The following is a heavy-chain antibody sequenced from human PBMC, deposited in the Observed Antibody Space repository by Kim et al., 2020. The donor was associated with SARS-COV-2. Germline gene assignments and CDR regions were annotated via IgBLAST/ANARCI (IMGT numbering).Heavy chain of an antibody. CDR2: IIPILGIA. D-gene: IGHD3-10*01. CDR3: ARFYYGSGSYYSRHYYYGMDV. Sequence: SVKVSCKASGGTFSSYAISWVRQAPGQGLEWMGRIIPILGIANYAQKFQGRVTITADKSTSTAYMELSSLRSEDTAVYYCARFYYGSGSYYSRHYYYGMDVWGQGTTVTVSS. V-gene: IGHV1-69*04. J-gene: IGHJ6*02. CDR1: GGTFSSYA.